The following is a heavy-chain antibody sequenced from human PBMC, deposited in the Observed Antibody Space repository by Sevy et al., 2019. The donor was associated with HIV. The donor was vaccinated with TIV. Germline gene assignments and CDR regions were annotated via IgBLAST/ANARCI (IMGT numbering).Heavy chain of an antibody. CDR2: TYYRSKWYN. D-gene: IGHD4-4*01. CDR1: GDSVSSNSAA. J-gene: IGHJ6*02. CDR3: ASEYTVTLQYYYYYYGMDV. Sequence: SQTLSLTCAISGDSVSSNSAAWNWITQSPSRGLEWLGRTYYRSKWYNDYAVSVKSRITINPDTSKNQFSLQLNPVTPEDTAVYYCASEYTVTLQYYYYYYGMDVWGQGTTVTVSS. V-gene: IGHV6-1*01.